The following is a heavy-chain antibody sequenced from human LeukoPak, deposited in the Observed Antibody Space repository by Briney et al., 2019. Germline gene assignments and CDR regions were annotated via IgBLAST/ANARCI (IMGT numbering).Heavy chain of an antibody. J-gene: IGHJ6*02. CDR3: AKDLGGSSSWYRYYGMDV. V-gene: IGHV3-43*02. CDR2: ISGDGGST. D-gene: IGHD6-13*01. Sequence: GGSLRLSCAASGFTFDDYAMHWVRQPPGKGLEWVSLISGDGGSTYYADSVKGRFTISRDNSKNSLYLQMNSLRTEDTALYYCAKDLGGSSSWYRYYGMDVWGQGTTVTVSS. CDR1: GFTFDDYA.